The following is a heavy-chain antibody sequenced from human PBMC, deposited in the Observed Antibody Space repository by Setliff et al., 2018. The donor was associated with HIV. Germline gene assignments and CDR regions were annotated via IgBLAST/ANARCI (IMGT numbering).Heavy chain of an antibody. CDR3: ANPHDGGAFDV. CDR1: GGTFKNLA. V-gene: IGHV1-69*13. Sequence: SVKVSCKASGGTFKNLAISWVRQAPGRGLEWMGGVIPSFATANYAQKFQGRITITADELTSTVYMDLNSLKSEDSAVYYCANPHDGGAFDVWGQGTAVTVSS. CDR2: VIPSFATA. J-gene: IGHJ3*01. D-gene: IGHD1-1*01.